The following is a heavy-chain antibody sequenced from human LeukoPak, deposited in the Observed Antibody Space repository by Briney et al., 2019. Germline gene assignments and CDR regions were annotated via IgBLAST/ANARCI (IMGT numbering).Heavy chain of an antibody. D-gene: IGHD6-13*01. CDR2: ISYDGSTK. V-gene: IGHV3-30*18. CDR3: AKESGSRSYGAYFPH. Sequence: GGSLRLSCAASGFTFSSHGMQWVRQAPGKGLEWVAVISYDGSTKYYADSVKGRFTISRDNSKSTLYLQMNSLRAGDTAVYYCAKESGSRSYGAYFPHWGQGTLVTVSS. CDR1: GFTFSSHG. J-gene: IGHJ1*01.